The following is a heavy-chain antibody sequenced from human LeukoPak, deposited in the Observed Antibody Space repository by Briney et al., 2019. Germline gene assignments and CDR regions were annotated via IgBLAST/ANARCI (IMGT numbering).Heavy chain of an antibody. CDR1: GFTFSSYE. CDR2: INSDGINT. Sequence: GGSLRLSCAASGFTFSSYEMNWVRQAPGKGLVWVSRINSDGINTSYADSVKGRFTISRDNAKNTLNLQMNSLRAEDTAAYYCARDLGQYYDTSDNWFDPWGQGTLVTVSS. J-gene: IGHJ5*02. V-gene: IGHV3-74*01. D-gene: IGHD3-22*01. CDR3: ARDLGQYYDTSDNWFDP.